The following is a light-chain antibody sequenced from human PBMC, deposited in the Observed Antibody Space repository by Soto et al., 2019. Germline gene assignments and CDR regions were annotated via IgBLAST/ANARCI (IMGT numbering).Light chain of an antibody. J-gene: IGKJ4*01. Sequence: EIVLTQSPVTLSLSPGERATLSRRASQSVSSSYLAWYQQKPGQAPRLLIYGASSRATGIPDRFSGSGSGTDFTLTISRLEPEDFAVYYCQQYGSSPLTFGGGTKVDIK. V-gene: IGKV3-20*01. CDR3: QQYGSSPLT. CDR1: QSVSSSY. CDR2: GAS.